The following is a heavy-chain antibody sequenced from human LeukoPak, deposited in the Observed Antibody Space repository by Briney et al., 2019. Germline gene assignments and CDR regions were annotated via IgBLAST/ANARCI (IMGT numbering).Heavy chain of an antibody. J-gene: IGHJ4*02. Sequence: SETLSLTFTVSGGSISSYYWSWIRQPPGKGLEWIGYIYYSGYTNYNPSLKSRVTMSVDTSKNQFSLKLSSVTAADTAVYYCARLSTVTTSFDYWGQGTLVTVSS. CDR3: ARLSTVTTSFDY. D-gene: IGHD4-17*01. V-gene: IGHV4-59*12. CDR2: IYYSGYT. CDR1: GGSISSYY.